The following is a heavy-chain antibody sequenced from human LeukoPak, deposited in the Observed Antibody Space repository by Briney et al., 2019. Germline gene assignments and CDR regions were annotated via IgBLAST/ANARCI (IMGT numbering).Heavy chain of an antibody. D-gene: IGHD3-10*01. Sequence: GGSLRLSCAASGFTFSDYYMSWIRQAPGKGLEWVSYISSSGGTISYADSVKGRFTTSRDNVKNSLYVQMSSLRAEDTAVYYCARGRGSGDFDYWGQGTLVTVSS. J-gene: IGHJ4*02. CDR3: ARGRGSGDFDY. CDR2: ISSSGGTI. CDR1: GFTFSDYY. V-gene: IGHV3-11*01.